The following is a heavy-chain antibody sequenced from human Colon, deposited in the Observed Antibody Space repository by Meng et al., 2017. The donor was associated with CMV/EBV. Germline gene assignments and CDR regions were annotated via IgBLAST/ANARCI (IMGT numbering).Heavy chain of an antibody. CDR1: GFTFSSYG. CDR3: AKDLWFGELSSFDI. D-gene: IGHD3-10*01. J-gene: IGHJ3*02. CDR2: IRYDASNK. V-gene: IGHV3-30*02. Sequence: GESLKISCAASGFTFSSYGMHWVRQAPGKGLEWVAFIRYDASNKYYADSVKGRFTISRDNSKNTLYLQMNSLRAEDTAVYYCAKDLWFGELSSFDIWGQGTMVTVSS.